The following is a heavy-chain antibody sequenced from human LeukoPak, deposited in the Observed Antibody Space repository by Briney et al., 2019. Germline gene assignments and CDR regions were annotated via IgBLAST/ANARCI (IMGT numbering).Heavy chain of an antibody. CDR1: GYTFTSYG. Sequence: ASVKVSCKASGYTFTSYGISWVRQAPGQGLEWMGWISAYNGNTNYAQKLQGRVTMTTDTSTSTAYMELRSLRSDDTAVYYCAGSYYDILTGYYKDFDYWGQGTLVTVSS. J-gene: IGHJ4*02. CDR2: ISAYNGNT. CDR3: AGSYYDILTGYYKDFDY. D-gene: IGHD3-9*01. V-gene: IGHV1-18*01.